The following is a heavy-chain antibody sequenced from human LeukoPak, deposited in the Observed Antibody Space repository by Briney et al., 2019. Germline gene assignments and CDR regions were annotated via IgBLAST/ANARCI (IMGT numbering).Heavy chain of an antibody. CDR1: GGSIRSGSYY. J-gene: IGHJ4*02. CDR2: IHAGGST. V-gene: IGHV4-61*02. D-gene: IGHD3-10*01. Sequence: SETLSLTCTVSGGSIRSGSYYWSWIRQPAGKGLEWIGRIHAGGSTNYNPSLKSRVTISADTSKNQFSLKLSSVTAADTAVYYCARGRAHYYGSGSSSPPTRRYYFDYWGQGTLVTVSS. CDR3: ARGRAHYYGSGSSSPPTRRYYFDY.